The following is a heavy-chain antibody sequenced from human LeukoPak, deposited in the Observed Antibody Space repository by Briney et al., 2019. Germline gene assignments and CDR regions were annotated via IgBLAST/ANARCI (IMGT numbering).Heavy chain of an antibody. V-gene: IGHV3-23*01. D-gene: IGHD3-10*01. Sequence: GGSLRLSCAASGFTFSTYSMSWVRQTPEKGLEGVSVINDNGDTTFYADSVRGWFTISRDNSTNTLYLQMNTLRADDTAIYYCAKTSGSGPYPLDYWGQGTLVTVSS. CDR1: GFTFSTYS. J-gene: IGHJ4*02. CDR2: INDNGDTT. CDR3: AKTSGSGPYPLDY.